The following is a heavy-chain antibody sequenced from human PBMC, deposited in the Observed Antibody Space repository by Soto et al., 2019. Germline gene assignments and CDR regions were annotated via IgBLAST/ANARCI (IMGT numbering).Heavy chain of an antibody. CDR3: ARDLKEKYFYYYVIAV. J-gene: IGHJ6*02. V-gene: IGHV6-1*01. CDR1: GATVSSNSAA. Sequence: PSETLSPTCAISGATVSSNSAAWNWIRQSPSRGLEWLGRTYYRSKWYNDYAVSVKSRITINPDTSKNQFSLQLNSVTPEDTAVYYCARDLKEKYFYYYVIAVWGQGSTVTVYS. CDR2: TYYRSKWYN.